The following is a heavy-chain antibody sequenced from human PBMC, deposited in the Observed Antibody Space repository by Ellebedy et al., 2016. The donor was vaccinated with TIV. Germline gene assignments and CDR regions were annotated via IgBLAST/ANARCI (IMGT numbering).Heavy chain of an antibody. CDR1: GFTFSSYA. CDR3: AKGYCSGGSCYPFDP. J-gene: IGHJ5*02. V-gene: IGHV3-23*01. D-gene: IGHD2-15*01. CDR2: ISGSGGST. Sequence: GESLKISXAASGFTFSSYAMSWVRQAPGKGLEWVSAISGSGGSTYYADSVKGRFTISRDNSKNTLYLQMNSLRAEDTAVYYCAKGYCSGGSCYPFDPWGQGTLVTVSS.